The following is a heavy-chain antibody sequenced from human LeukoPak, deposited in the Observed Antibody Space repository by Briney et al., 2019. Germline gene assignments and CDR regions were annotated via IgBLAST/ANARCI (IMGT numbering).Heavy chain of an antibody. J-gene: IGHJ6*03. CDR1: GYTFTNYD. V-gene: IGHV1-8*03. Sequence: ASVKVSCKASGYTFTNYDINWVRQATGQGLEWMGWMNPNSGNTGYAQKFQGRVTITRNTSTSTAYMELSSLRSEDTAVYYCARVGDDYYYYYYMDVWGKGTTVTVSS. CDR2: MNPNSGNT. CDR3: ARVGDDYYYYYYMDV. D-gene: IGHD2-21*02.